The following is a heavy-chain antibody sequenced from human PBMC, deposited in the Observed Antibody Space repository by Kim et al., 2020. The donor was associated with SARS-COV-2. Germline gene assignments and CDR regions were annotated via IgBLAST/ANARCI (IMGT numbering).Heavy chain of an antibody. CDR2: VKGDGTDI. V-gene: IGHV3-74*01. J-gene: IGHJ6*02. CDR1: GFTFSKYW. Sequence: GGSLRLSCAASGFTFSKYWMNWVRRGPGKGLVWVSRVKGDGTDINYADSVKGRFTISRDNAKNTVYLQMNSLRGEDTAVYYCARGSFKDGMDVCGQGTTV. CDR3: ARGSFKDGMDV.